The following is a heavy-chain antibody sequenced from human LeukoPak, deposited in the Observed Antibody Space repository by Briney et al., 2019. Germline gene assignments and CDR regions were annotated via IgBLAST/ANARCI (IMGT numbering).Heavy chain of an antibody. CDR3: AKDRVVEGGLDY. D-gene: IGHD2-15*01. J-gene: IGHJ4*02. CDR2: INPSGGST. V-gene: IGHV1-46*01. CDR1: GYTFTSYY. Sequence: ASVKVSCKASGYTFTSYYMHWVRQAPGQGLECMGIINPSGGSTSYAQKFQGRVTMTRDTSTSTVYMELSSLRSEDTAVYYCAKDRVVEGGLDYWGQGTLVTVSS.